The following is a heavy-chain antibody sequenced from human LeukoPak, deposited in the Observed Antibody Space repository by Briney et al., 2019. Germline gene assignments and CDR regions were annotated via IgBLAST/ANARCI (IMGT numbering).Heavy chain of an antibody. CDR3: ARDSWRLDV. Sequence: PGRSLRLSCAASGFTFSSYGMHWVRQAPGKGLEWVVVIWYDGSNKYYADSVKGRFTISRDNSKNTLYLQMNSLRAEDTAVYYCARDSWRLDVWGQGTTVTVSS. CDR2: IWYDGSNK. D-gene: IGHD2-15*01. J-gene: IGHJ6*02. CDR1: GFTFSSYG. V-gene: IGHV3-33*01.